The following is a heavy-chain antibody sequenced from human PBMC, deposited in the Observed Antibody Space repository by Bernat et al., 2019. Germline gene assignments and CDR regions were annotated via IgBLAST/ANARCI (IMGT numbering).Heavy chain of an antibody. Sequence: EVQLLESGGGVVQPGGSLRLSCVASGFTFRSHAMSWVRQAPGQGLEWVSGLSSSGDNTYYADSVRGRFKISRDNSKNTMYMQMNSLRAEDTAVYFCAKEGLGRYFDLWGQGTMVTVSS. D-gene: IGHD6-19*01. V-gene: IGHV3-23*01. CDR2: LSSSGDNT. CDR3: AKEGLGRYFDL. CDR1: GFTFRSHA. J-gene: IGHJ3*01.